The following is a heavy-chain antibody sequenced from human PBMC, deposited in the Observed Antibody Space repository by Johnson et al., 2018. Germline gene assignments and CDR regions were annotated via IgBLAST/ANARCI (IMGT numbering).Heavy chain of an antibody. Sequence: EVQLVESGGGLVKPGGTLRLSCAASGFTFNNAWMSWVRQAPGKGLEWVGRLKSKTDAGTTDYAAPGTGRFTISRDDSKNPRYLQKNSLRAEDTAVYYCAIDGLGRSDAFDIWGQGTMVTVSS. CDR2: LKSKTDAGTT. V-gene: IGHV3-15*01. J-gene: IGHJ3*02. D-gene: IGHD1-26*01. CDR3: AIDGLGRSDAFDI. CDR1: GFTFNNAW.